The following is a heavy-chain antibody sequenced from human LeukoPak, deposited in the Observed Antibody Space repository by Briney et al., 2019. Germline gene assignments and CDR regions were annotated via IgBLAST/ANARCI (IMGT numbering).Heavy chain of an antibody. V-gene: IGHV1-2*02. D-gene: IGHD1-26*01. CDR2: INPNSGGT. CDR1: GYTFTSYG. Sequence: GSVKVSCKASGYTFTSYGISWVRQAPGQGLEWMGWINPNSGGTHYAQNFQGRVTMTRDTSISTAYMELSNLISDDTAVYYCARTFSGTYYGGDYWGQGSLVTVSS. CDR3: ARTFSGTYYGGDY. J-gene: IGHJ4*02.